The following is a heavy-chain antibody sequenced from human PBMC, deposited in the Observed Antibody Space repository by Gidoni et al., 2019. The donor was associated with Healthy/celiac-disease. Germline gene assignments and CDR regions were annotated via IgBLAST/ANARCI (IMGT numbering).Heavy chain of an antibody. J-gene: IGHJ4*02. V-gene: IGHV3-30*18. Sequence: VQLVESGGGVVQPGRSLRLSCAASGFTFSSYGMHWVRPAPGKGLEWVAVISYDGSNKYYADSVKGRFTISRDNSKNTLYLQMNSLRAEDTAVYYCAKVKIPQLVLYYFDYWGQGTLVTVSS. CDR3: AKVKIPQLVLYYFDY. CDR1: GFTFSSYG. D-gene: IGHD6-6*01. CDR2: ISYDGSNK.